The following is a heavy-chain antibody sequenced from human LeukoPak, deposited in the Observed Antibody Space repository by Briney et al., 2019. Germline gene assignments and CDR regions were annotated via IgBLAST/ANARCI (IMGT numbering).Heavy chain of an antibody. J-gene: IGHJ4*02. D-gene: IGHD5-12*01. CDR2: IYPGDSDT. CDR1: GYSFTSYW. Sequence: RVESLKISCKGSGYSFTSYWIGWVRQMPGKGLEWMGIIYPGDSDTRYSPSFQGQVTISADKSISTAYLQWSSLKASDTAMYYCATLTGYSGYDLRPYWGQGTLVIVSS. V-gene: IGHV5-51*01. CDR3: ATLTGYSGYDLRPY.